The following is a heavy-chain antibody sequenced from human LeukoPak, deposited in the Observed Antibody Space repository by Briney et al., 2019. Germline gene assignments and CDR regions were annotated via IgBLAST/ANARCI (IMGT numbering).Heavy chain of an antibody. CDR3: ASAQTTVVTHYFDY. CDR2: INPNSGGT. D-gene: IGHD4-23*01. CDR1: GYTFTGYY. V-gene: IGHV1-2*02. Sequence: ASVKVSCKASGYTFTGYYMHWVRQAPGQGLEWMGWINPNSGGTNYAQKFQGRVTMTRDTSISTAYMELSRLRSDDTAVYYCASAQTTVVTHYFDYWGQGTLVTVSS. J-gene: IGHJ4*02.